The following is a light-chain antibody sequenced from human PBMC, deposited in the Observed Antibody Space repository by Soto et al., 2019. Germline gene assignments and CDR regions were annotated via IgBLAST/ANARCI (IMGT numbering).Light chain of an antibody. Sequence: QLVLTQSPSASASLGASVKLTRTLSSGHSSYAIAWHQQQPEKGPRYLMKLNSDGSHSKGDGIPDRFSGSSSGAERYLTISSLQSEDEADYYCQTWGTGMVFGGGTKVTVL. V-gene: IGLV4-69*01. CDR2: LNSDGSH. CDR3: QTWGTGMV. J-gene: IGLJ2*01. CDR1: SGHSSYA.